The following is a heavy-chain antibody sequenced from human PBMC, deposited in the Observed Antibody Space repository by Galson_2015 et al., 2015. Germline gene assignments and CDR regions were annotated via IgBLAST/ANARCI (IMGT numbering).Heavy chain of an antibody. Sequence: SLRLSCAASGFAFSNYGMHWVRQAPDKGLEWVAVISYDGGDQYYADSVKGRFTISRDNAKKTLYLQMNSLRTEDTAVYYCSKNYYYMDVWGKGTTVTVSS. CDR2: ISYDGGDQ. J-gene: IGHJ6*03. CDR3: SKNYYYMDV. V-gene: IGHV3-30*18. CDR1: GFAFSNYG.